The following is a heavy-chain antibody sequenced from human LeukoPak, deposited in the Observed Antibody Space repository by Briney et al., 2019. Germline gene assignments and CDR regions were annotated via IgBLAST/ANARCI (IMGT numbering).Heavy chain of an antibody. J-gene: IGHJ6*03. Sequence: ASVKVSCKASGYTFTSYYMHWVRQAPGQGLEWMGIINPSGGSTSYAQKFQGRVTMTRDTSTSTVYMELSSLRSEDTAVYYCARDRENTLRGGTYYYYYMDVWGKGITVTVSS. V-gene: IGHV1-46*01. CDR2: INPSGGST. CDR3: ARDRENTLRGGTYYYYYMDV. CDR1: GYTFTSYY. D-gene: IGHD2-15*01.